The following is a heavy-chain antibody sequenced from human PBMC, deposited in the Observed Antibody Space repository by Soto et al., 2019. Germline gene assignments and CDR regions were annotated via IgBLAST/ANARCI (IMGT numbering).Heavy chain of an antibody. J-gene: IGHJ1*01. CDR1: GGSISSYR. V-gene: IGHV4-59*01. CDR2: IYHSGST. Sequence: TLSLTCTISGGSISSYRWSWLRQSPGKGLEWIGYIYHSGSTKYNPSLKGRVTMSVDTSKNQFSLKLTPVTAADTAVYYCARLRPHSSGYLGYFQSWGQGTLVTVSS. D-gene: IGHD6-19*01. CDR3: ARLRPHSSGYLGYFQS.